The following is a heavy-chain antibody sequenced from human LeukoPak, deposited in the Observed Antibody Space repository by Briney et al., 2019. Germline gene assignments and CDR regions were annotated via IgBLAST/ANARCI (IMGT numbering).Heavy chain of an antibody. V-gene: IGHV4-39*01. J-gene: IGHJ4*02. D-gene: IGHD3-9*01. Sequence: SETLSLTCTVSGGSISSSSYYWGWIRQPPGKGLEWIGSIYYSGSTYYNPSLKSRVTISVDTSKNQFSLKLSSVTAADTAVYYCARGLRYFDWLSSYFDYWGQGTLVTVSS. CDR1: GGSISSSSYY. CDR3: ARGLRYFDWLSSYFDY. CDR2: IYYSGST.